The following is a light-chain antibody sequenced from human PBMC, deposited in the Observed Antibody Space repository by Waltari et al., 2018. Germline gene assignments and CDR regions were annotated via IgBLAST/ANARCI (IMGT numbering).Light chain of an antibody. Sequence: EIVMTQSPATLSVSPGERATLSCRASQSVSSNLAWYQQKPGQAPRLLIYGASTRATGIPARVSGSGSGTEFTLTISSLQSEDVAVYYCQQYNNFLTFGGGTKVEIK. CDR2: GAS. J-gene: IGKJ4*01. CDR3: QQYNNFLT. V-gene: IGKV3-15*01. CDR1: QSVSSN.